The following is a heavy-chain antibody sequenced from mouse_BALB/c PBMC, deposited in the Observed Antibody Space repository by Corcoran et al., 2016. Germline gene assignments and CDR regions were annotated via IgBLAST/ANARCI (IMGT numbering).Heavy chain of an antibody. CDR2: ILPGSGST. CDR1: GFTFSSYW. V-gene: IGHV1-9*01. Sequence: QVQLQQSGAELMKPGASVKISCKATGFTFSSYWIEWVRQRPGHGLEWIGHILPGSGSTNYNEKFRGRATFTADTSSNTAYMQLSSLTSEDSAVYYCARGGDYWGQGTTLTVSS. J-gene: IGHJ2*01. CDR3: ARGGDY.